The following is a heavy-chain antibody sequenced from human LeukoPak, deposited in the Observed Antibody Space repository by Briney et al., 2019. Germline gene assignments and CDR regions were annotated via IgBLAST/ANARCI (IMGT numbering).Heavy chain of an antibody. J-gene: IGHJ4*02. Sequence: SETLSLTCTVSGDSISSYYWSWIRQTPGKGLEWIGYIHTNGRTNYSPSLKSRVTMSVDSSKNQLSLMLSSVTAADTTVYYCTRRAPTSYGHYLDSWGQGTLVTVSS. V-gene: IGHV4-4*09. CDR3: TRRAPTSYGHYLDS. CDR2: IHTNGRT. D-gene: IGHD3-10*01. CDR1: GDSISSYY.